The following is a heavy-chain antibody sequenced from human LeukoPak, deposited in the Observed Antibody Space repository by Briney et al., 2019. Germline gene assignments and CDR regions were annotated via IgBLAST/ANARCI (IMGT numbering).Heavy chain of an antibody. V-gene: IGHV4-39*01. Sequence: PSETLSLTCTVSGGSTSSSSYYWGWIRQPPGKGLEWIGTIYYSGSTYYNPSLKSRVTISVDTSKNQFSLKLSSVTAADTAEYYCARHEVRGVFWSGDWGQGTLVTVSS. CDR3: ARHEVRGVFWSGD. D-gene: IGHD3-10*01. CDR1: GGSTSSSSYY. CDR2: IYYSGST. J-gene: IGHJ4*02.